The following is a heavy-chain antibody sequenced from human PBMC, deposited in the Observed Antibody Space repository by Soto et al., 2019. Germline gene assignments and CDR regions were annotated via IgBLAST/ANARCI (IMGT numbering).Heavy chain of an antibody. CDR3: TGHTALRAAVAGFDP. Sequence: SESMSLTCTVSGGDISSGDYDWAWIRQPPGKGLEWIASIYYVGSTFYNSSLESRVTISVDMSKNLFSLKLTSVTATDTAVYFCTGHTALRAAVAGFDPWGQGTLLTVSS. V-gene: IGHV4-39*01. D-gene: IGHD6-13*01. CDR2: IYYVGST. CDR1: GGDISSGDYD. J-gene: IGHJ5*02.